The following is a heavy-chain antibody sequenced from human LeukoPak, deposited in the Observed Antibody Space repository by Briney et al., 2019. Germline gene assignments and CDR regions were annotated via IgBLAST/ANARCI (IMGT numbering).Heavy chain of an antibody. CDR1: GGSISGSY. V-gene: IGHV4-59*01. J-gene: IGHJ4*02. Sequence: SETLSLTCTVSGGSISGSYLSWIRQPPGKGLEWIAYMYNSGSTNYNPSLKSRVTISIDTSKNQFSLKLSSLTAADTAIYYCARGIESYVDYGYWGQGILVTVSS. CDR3: ARGIESYVDYGY. D-gene: IGHD4-17*01. CDR2: MYNSGST.